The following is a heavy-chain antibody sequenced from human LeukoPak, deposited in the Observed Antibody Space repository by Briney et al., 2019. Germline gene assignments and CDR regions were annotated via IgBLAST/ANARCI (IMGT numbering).Heavy chain of an antibody. D-gene: IGHD2-2*01. CDR3: ARAAASSTSAWRAFDI. Sequence: PGRSLRLSCAASGFTFSSYWMHWVRQAPGKWLVWVSRINSDGSSTSYADSVKGRFTISRDNAKNTLYLQMNSLRAEDTAVYYCARAAASSTSAWRAFDIWGQGTMVTVSS. V-gene: IGHV3-74*01. CDR2: INSDGSST. CDR1: GFTFSSYW. J-gene: IGHJ3*02.